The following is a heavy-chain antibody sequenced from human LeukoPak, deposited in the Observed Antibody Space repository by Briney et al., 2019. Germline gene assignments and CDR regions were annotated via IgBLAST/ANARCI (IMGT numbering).Heavy chain of an antibody. CDR1: GFTFSSYS. J-gene: IGHJ5*02. Sequence: PGGSLRLSCAASGFTFSSYSMNWVRQAPGKGLEWVSSISSSSSYIYYADSVKGRFTISRDNAKNSLYLQMNSLRAEDTAVYYCARDLEENSRKYQLLLTEFDPWGQGTLVTVSS. CDR2: ISSSSSYI. D-gene: IGHD2-2*01. CDR3: ARDLEENSRKYQLLLTEFDP. V-gene: IGHV3-21*01.